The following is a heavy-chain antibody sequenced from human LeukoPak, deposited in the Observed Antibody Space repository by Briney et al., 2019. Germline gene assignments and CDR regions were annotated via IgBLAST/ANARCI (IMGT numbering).Heavy chain of an antibody. D-gene: IGHD2-21*01. CDR1: GFTFSSYS. V-gene: IGHV3-48*02. CDR3: ARETHISPHFDY. Sequence: GGSLRLSCAASGFTFSSYSMNWVREAPGKGLVWVSYISSSSSTIYYADSVKGRFTISRDNAKNSLYLQMNSLRDEDTAVYYCARETHISPHFDYWGQGTLVTVSS. CDR2: ISSSSSTI. J-gene: IGHJ4*02.